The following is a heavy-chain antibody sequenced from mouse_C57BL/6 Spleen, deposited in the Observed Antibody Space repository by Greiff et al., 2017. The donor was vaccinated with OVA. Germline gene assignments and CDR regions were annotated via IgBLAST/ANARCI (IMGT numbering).Heavy chain of an antibody. CDR1: GFTFSDYG. CDR2: ISSGSSTI. Sequence: EVQVVESGGGLVKPGGSLKLSCAASGFTFSDYGMHWVRQAPEKGLEWVAYISSGSSTIYYADKVKGRFTISRDNAKNTLFLQMTSLRSEDTAMYYCADYDYAAWFAYWGQGTLVTVSA. D-gene: IGHD2-4*01. J-gene: IGHJ3*01. V-gene: IGHV5-17*01. CDR3: ADYDYAAWFAY.